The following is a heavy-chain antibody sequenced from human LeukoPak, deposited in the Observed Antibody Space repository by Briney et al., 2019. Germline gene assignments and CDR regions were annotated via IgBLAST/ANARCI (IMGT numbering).Heavy chain of an antibody. J-gene: IGHJ5*02. V-gene: IGHV3-7*01. D-gene: IGHD6-19*01. CDR3: TRLQIAVAGPNWFDP. CDR2: IKQDGSVQ. CDR1: KFTFSSYW. Sequence: GGSLRLSCAASKFTFSSYWMSWVRQAPGKGLEWVANIKQDGSVQFYMDSLKGRFSVSRDNAKNSLYLQMNGLRVEDTAVYYCTRLQIAVAGPNWFDPWGQGALVTVSS.